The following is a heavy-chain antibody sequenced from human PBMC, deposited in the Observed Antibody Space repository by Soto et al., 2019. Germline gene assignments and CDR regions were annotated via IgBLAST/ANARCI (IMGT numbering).Heavy chain of an antibody. CDR3: ARGSYDFWFDY. V-gene: IGHV3-13*01. D-gene: IGHD3-3*01. J-gene: IGHJ4*02. CDR2: IGTAVDT. CDR1: GFTFSSYD. Sequence: EVQLVESGGGLVQPGGSLRLSCAASGFTFSSYDMHWVRQATGKGLEWVSAIGTAVDTYYPGSVKGRFTISRENAKNSLYLQMNSLRAEDTAVYYCARGSYDFWFDYWGQGTLVTVSS.